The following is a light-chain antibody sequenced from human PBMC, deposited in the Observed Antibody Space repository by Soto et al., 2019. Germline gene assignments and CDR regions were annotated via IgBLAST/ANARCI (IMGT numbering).Light chain of an antibody. CDR1: QSISSY. CDR3: QQSYTTLWT. J-gene: IGKJ1*01. Sequence: DIQMTQSPSSLSASVGDRVTITCRASQSISSYLNWYQQKPGKAPKLLIYAASSLQSGVPSRFSGSGYGTDFALTIRNLQPDDFATYYCQQSYTTLWTFGQGNNVEI. V-gene: IGKV1-39*01. CDR2: AAS.